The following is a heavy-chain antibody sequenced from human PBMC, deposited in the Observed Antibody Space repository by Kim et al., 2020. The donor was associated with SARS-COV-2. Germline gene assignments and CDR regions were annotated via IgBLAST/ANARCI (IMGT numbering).Heavy chain of an antibody. D-gene: IGHD6-19*01. CDR1: GFTFSSYA. CDR2: IWYDGSNK. Sequence: GGSLRLSCAASGFTFSSYAMHWVRQAPGKGLEWVAVIWYDGSNKYYADSVKGRFTISRDNSKNTLYLQMNSLRAEDTAVYYCAKDLGIAVATFDYWGQGTLVTVSS. J-gene: IGHJ4*02. V-gene: IGHV3-33*06. CDR3: AKDLGIAVATFDY.